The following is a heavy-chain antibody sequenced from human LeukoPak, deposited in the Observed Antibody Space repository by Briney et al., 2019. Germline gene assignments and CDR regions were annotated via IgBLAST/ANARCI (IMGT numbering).Heavy chain of an antibody. Sequence: GGSLRLSCAASGFTFDDYGMNWVRQAPGKGLEWVSGLNWNGGTRGYADSVKGRFTIFRDNAKNSLFLQMNSLRAEDTAVYYCARCGGGNPRWFDPWGQGTLVTVSS. V-gene: IGHV3-20*04. J-gene: IGHJ5*02. CDR2: LNWNGGTR. D-gene: IGHD4-23*01. CDR1: GFTFDDYG. CDR3: ARCGGGNPRWFDP.